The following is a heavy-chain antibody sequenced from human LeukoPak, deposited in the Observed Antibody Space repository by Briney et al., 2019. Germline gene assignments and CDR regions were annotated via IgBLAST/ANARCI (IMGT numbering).Heavy chain of an antibody. Sequence: GGSLRLPCAASGFTFSSYAMSWVRQAPGKGLEWVSAISGSGGSTYYADSVKGRFTISRDNSKNTLYLQMNSLRAEDTAVYYCTTDLGYCSSTSCYSTDYWGQGTLVTVSS. V-gene: IGHV3-23*01. CDR1: GFTFSSYA. CDR3: TTDLGYCSSTSCYSTDY. CDR2: ISGSGGST. J-gene: IGHJ4*02. D-gene: IGHD2-2*03.